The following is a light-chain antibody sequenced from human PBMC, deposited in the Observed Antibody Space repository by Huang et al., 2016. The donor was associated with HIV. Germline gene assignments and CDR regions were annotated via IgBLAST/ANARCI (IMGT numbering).Light chain of an antibody. CDR1: QSVFFSSTNKNH. J-gene: IGKJ4*01. CDR3: QQCADIPT. CDR2: WAS. Sequence: DIVMTQSSDSLAVSLGERATINCKSSQSVFFSSTNKNHLAGYPHKPGQPPRVLIYWASTRETGVPDRFSGSGSDTDFTLTINSLQAEDVAVYHCQQCADIPTFGGGTKVEIK. V-gene: IGKV4-1*01.